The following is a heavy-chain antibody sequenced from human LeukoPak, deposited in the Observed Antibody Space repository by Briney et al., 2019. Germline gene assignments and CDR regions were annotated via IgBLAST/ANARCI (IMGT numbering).Heavy chain of an antibody. V-gene: IGHV3-74*01. D-gene: IGHD2-15*01. CDR2: INNDGSDT. CDR1: GFTFSGYW. J-gene: IGHJ3*02. Sequence: PGGSLRLSCAASGFTFSGYWIHWVRQVPGKGLVWVSRINNDGSDTTYADSVKGRFTIFRDNTRNTLYLQMNSLRAEDTAVYYCSRGGYSHAFDIWGQGTVVTVSS. CDR3: SRGGYSHAFDI.